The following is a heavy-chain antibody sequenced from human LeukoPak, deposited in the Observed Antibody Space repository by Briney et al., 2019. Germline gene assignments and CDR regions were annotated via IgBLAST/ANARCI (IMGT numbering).Heavy chain of an antibody. J-gene: IGHJ4*02. D-gene: IGHD3-22*01. V-gene: IGHV4-39*07. CDR3: ARDFTVYDSSGNVDY. CDR2: IYYSGST. Sequence: SETLSLTCTVSGGSISSSSYYWGWIRQPPGKGLEWIGSIYYSGSTYYNPSLKSRVTISVDTSKNQFSLKLSSVTAADTAVYYCARDFTVYDSSGNVDYWGQGTLVTVSS. CDR1: GGSISSSSYY.